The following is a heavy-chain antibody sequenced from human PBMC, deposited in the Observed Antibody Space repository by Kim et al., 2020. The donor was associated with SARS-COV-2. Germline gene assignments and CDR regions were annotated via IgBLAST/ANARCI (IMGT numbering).Heavy chain of an antibody. CDR2: ISSRTNTT. D-gene: IGHD6-19*01. J-gene: IGHJ4*02. CDR3: ARGKQWLAFDY. V-gene: IGHV3-11*01. CDR1: GLSISNSY. Sequence: GGSLRLSCVASGLSISNSYMSWIRQAPGKGLEWIAYISSRTNTTYYADSVMGRFSISRDNSKNSLFLQMNNLRVDDTAVYFCARGKQWLAFDYWGQGARVTVSS.